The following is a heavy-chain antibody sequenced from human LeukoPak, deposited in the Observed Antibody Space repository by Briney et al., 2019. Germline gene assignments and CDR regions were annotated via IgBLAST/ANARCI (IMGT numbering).Heavy chain of an antibody. CDR3: ASGSGSELGGPYYYYGMDV. J-gene: IGHJ6*02. Sequence: ASVKVSCKASGYTFTSYYMHWVRQAPGQGLEWMGIINPSGGSTSYAQKFQGRVTMTRDTSTSTVYMELSSLRSEDTAVYYCASGSGSELGGPYYYYGMDVWGQGTTVTVSS. D-gene: IGHD7-27*01. CDR2: INPSGGST. V-gene: IGHV1-46*01. CDR1: GYTFTSYY.